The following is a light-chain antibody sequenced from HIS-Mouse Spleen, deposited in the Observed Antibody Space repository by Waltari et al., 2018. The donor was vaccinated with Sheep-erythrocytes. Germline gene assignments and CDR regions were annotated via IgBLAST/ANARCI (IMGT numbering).Light chain of an antibody. CDR1: SSDVGSYNL. Sequence: QSALTQPASVSGSPGQSIPIPCTGTSSDVGSYNLVSWYQQHPGKAPKLMIYEGSKRTSGVSNRFSGSKSGNTASLTISGLQAEDEADYYCCSYAGSSTPWVFGGGTKLTVL. CDR2: EGS. CDR3: CSYAGSSTPWV. J-gene: IGLJ3*02. V-gene: IGLV2-23*01.